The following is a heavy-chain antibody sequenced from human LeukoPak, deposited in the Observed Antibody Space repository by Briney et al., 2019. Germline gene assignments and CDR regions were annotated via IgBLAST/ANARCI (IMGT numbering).Heavy chain of an antibody. J-gene: IGHJ4*02. CDR1: GFTFSSHA. D-gene: IGHD5-24*01. CDR2: ISGSGGST. Sequence: HTGGSLRLSCAASGFTFSSHAMSWVRQAPGKGLEWVSAISGSGGSTYYADSVKGRFTISRDNSKNTLYLQMNSLRAEDTAVYYCAKGRGDRVRDGYNYWGQGTLVTVSS. V-gene: IGHV3-23*01. CDR3: AKGRGDRVRDGYNY.